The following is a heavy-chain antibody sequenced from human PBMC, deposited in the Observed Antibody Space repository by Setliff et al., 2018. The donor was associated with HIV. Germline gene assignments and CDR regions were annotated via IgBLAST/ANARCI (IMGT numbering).Heavy chain of an antibody. CDR2: IDHSGDT. CDR3: VRFDYSIRKGWGASIGIDLTYFYAYYVDV. Sequence: SETLSLTCAVYGGSFSGYSWTWIRQPPGKGLEWIGEIDHSGDTNYNPSLKSRITMSVDTSKTRFSLKMTSVTAADTALYYCVRFDYSIRKGWGASIGIDLTYFYAYYVDVWGKGTAVTVSS. CDR1: GGSFSGYS. J-gene: IGHJ6*03. V-gene: IGHV4-34*01. D-gene: IGHD4-4*01.